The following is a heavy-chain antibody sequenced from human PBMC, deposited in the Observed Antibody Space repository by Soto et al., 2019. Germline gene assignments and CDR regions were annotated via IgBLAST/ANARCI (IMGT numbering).Heavy chain of an antibody. D-gene: IGHD3-3*01. CDR3: ARDQGITTFGVYSMYYYGMDV. V-gene: IGHV1-18*01. CDR1: GYTFTSYG. Sequence: ASVKVSCKASGYTFTSYGISWVRQAPGQGLEWVGWISAYNGNTKYAQKLQGRVTMTTDTSTSTAYMELRSLRSDDTAVYYCARDQGITTFGVYSMYYYGMDVWGQGTTVTVSS. CDR2: ISAYNGNT. J-gene: IGHJ6*02.